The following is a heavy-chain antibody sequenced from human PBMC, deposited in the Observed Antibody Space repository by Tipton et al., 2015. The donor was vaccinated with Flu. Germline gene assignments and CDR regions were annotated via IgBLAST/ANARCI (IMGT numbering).Heavy chain of an antibody. J-gene: IGHJ4*02. D-gene: IGHD3-16*01. CDR1: GFDFSDYW. CDR2: IKPDGSER. V-gene: IGHV3-7*01. CDR3: VRKGFGDH. Sequence: GSLRLSCVASGFDFSDYWMTWVRQAPGKGLEWVANIKPDGSERYYVDSVKGRFTISRDNARDSLFLQMDSLRDEDTAVYYCVRKGFGDHWGQGTLVTVSS.